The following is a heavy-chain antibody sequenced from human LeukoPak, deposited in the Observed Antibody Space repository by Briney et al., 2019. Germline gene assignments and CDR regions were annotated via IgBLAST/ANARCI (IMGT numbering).Heavy chain of an antibody. V-gene: IGHV3-23*01. J-gene: IGHJ6*03. Sequence: PGGSLRLSCAASGFTFSDYGMSWVRQAPGKGLEWISSISSTGGTTYYADSVKGRFTISRDNAKNSLYLQMNSLRAEDTAVYYCAKDGSASYYYYMDVWGKGTTVTISS. CDR3: AKDGSASYYYYMDV. CDR1: GFTFSDYG. CDR2: ISSTGGTT.